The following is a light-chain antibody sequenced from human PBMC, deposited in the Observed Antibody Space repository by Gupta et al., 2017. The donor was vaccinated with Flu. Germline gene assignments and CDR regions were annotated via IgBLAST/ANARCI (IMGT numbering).Light chain of an antibody. V-gene: IGKV1-5*03. CDR2: MSS. J-gene: IGKJ1*01. Sequence: DIQMTQSPSTLSASVGDRVTLTCRASQSVSIWLAWYQQKPGKAPEVLIYMSSRLESGVPPRFSGSGSGTEFTLTISSLQPDDFATYYCQQYSGSSRTFGPGTKVEV. CDR3: QQYSGSSRT. CDR1: QSVSIW.